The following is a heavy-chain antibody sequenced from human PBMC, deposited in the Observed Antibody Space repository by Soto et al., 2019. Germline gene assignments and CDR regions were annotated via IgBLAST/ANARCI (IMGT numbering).Heavy chain of an antibody. CDR1: GYTFTSYG. V-gene: IGHV1-18*01. Sequence: QVHLVQSGAEVKKPGASVKVSCKASGYTFTSYGITWVRQAPGQGLEWMGWISAHNGNTDYAQKLQGRVIVTRDTSTSTAYMELGSLISDDAAVYYCARGSYGDYWGQGALVTVSS. CDR2: ISAHNGNT. CDR3: ARGSYGDY. D-gene: IGHD1-26*01. J-gene: IGHJ4*02.